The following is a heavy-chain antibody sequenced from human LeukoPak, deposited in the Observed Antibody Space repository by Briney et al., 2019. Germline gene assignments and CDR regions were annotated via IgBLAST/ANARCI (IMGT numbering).Heavy chain of an antibody. CDR3: ARDAVD. CDR2: ISYDGSNI. CDR1: GFTFSIYG. D-gene: IGHD4-23*01. Sequence: GGSLRLSCAASGFTFSIYGMHWVRQAPGKGLEWVAVISYDGSNIYYADSVKGRFTISRDNSKNTLYLQMGSLRAEDMAVYYCARDAVDWGQGTLVTVSS. V-gene: IGHV3-30*03. J-gene: IGHJ4*02.